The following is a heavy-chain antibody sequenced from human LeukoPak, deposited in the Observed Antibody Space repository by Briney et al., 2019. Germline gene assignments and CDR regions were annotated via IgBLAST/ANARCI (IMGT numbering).Heavy chain of an antibody. CDR1: GGPISSGGYY. CDR3: ARDTLDFGSDY. D-gene: IGHD1-1*01. CDR2: ISYSGLT. Sequence: SQTLSLTCTVSGGPISSGGYYWSWIRQHPGKGLEWIGYISYSGLTYYIPSLKSRVTMSVDTPKNQFSLKLSSVTAADTAVYYCARDTLDFGSDYWGQGTLVTVSS. J-gene: IGHJ4*02. V-gene: IGHV4-31*03.